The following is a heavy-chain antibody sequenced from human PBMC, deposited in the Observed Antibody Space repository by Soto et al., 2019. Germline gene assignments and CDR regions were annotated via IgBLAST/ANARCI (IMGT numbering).Heavy chain of an antibody. J-gene: IGHJ4*02. CDR3: ARDIVVVPAAILPYFDY. CDR1: GFTFSSYS. D-gene: IGHD2-2*01. V-gene: IGHV3-21*01. Sequence: GGSLRLSCAASGFTFSSYSMNWVRQAPGKGLEWVSSISSSISYIYYADSVKGRFYISRDNAKNSLYLQMNSLRAEDTAVYYCARDIVVVPAAILPYFDYWGQGTLVTVSS. CDR2: ISSSISYI.